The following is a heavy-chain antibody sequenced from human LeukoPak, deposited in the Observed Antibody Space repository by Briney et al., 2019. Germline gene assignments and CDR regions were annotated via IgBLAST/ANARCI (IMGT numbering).Heavy chain of an antibody. Sequence: SETLSLTCTVSGGSISSYYWSWLRQPPGKGLEWIGYIYYSGSTNYNPSLKSRVTISVDTSKNQFSLKLSSVTAADTAVYYCASNYYGSGSLDYWGQGNLVTVSS. CDR2: IYYSGST. J-gene: IGHJ4*02. V-gene: IGHV4-59*08. D-gene: IGHD3-10*01. CDR1: GGSISSYY. CDR3: ASNYYGSGSLDY.